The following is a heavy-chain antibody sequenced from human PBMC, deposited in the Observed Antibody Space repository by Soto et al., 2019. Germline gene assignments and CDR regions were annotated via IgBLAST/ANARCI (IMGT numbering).Heavy chain of an antibody. CDR2: IIPILGIA. Sequence: ASVKVSCKASGGTFSSYAISWVRQAPGQGLEWMGGIIPILGIANYEQKFQGRVTITADKSTSTAYMELSSLRSEDTAVYECERAPDRMRSWSNWFDPWGQGTLVTVSS. V-gene: IGHV1-69*10. CDR1: GGTFSSYA. J-gene: IGHJ5*02. CDR3: ERAPDRMRSWSNWFDP. D-gene: IGHD3-10*01.